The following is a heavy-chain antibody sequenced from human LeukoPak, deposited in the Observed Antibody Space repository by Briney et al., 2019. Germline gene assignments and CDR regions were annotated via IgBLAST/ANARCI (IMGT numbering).Heavy chain of an antibody. Sequence: GGSLRLSCAASGFTFSSYSMTWVRLAPGKGLEWVSAISGSGGSTYYADSVKGRFTISRDNSKNTLYLQMNSLRAEDTAVYYCAKDKVEFAVEQYFQHWGQGTLVTVSS. J-gene: IGHJ1*01. CDR2: ISGSGGST. CDR1: GFTFSSYS. V-gene: IGHV3-23*01. CDR3: AKDKVEFAVEQYFQH. D-gene: IGHD3-3*01.